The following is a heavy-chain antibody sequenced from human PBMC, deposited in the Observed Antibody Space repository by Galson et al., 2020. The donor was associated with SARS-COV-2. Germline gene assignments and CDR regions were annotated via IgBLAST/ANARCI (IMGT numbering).Heavy chain of an antibody. CDR1: GFTFSSYA. Sequence: GGSLRLSCAASGFTFSSYAMHWVRQAPGKGLEWVAVISYDGSNKYYADSVKGRFTISRDNSKNTLYLQMNSLRAEDTAVYYCARDERGEPGYLFDYWGQGTLVTVSS. J-gene: IGHJ4*02. D-gene: IGHD3-16*01. CDR2: ISYDGSNK. V-gene: IGHV3-30-3*01. CDR3: ARDERGEPGYLFDY.